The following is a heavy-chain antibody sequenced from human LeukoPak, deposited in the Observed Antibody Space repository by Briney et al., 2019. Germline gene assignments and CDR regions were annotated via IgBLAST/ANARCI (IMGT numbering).Heavy chain of an antibody. CDR1: VFPFEAYA. CDR2: ISVRGDHT. D-gene: IGHD2/OR15-2a*01. V-gene: IGHV3-23*01. CDR3: ADSTYSYPDDY. J-gene: IGHJ4*02. Sequence: AGGSLRLSCVASVFPFEAYAIRWVRLAPGKGLEWVSSISVRGDHTYYADSVKGRFTISRDDSKNTLYQQMNRLRVEDTAIYYCADSTYSYPDDYWGQGTLVTVSS.